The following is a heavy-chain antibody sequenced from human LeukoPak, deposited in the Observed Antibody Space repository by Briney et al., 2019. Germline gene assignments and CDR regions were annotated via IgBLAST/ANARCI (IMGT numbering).Heavy chain of an antibody. J-gene: IGHJ4*02. Sequence: SQTLSLTCTVSGGSISSGSYYWSWIRQPAGKGLEWIGRIYTSGSTNYNPSLKSRVTISVDTSKNQFSLKLSSVTAADTAVYYCARERYYDFDYWGQGTLVTVSS. CDR1: GGSISSGSYY. D-gene: IGHD3-3*01. CDR3: ARERYYDFDY. V-gene: IGHV4-61*02. CDR2: IYTSGST.